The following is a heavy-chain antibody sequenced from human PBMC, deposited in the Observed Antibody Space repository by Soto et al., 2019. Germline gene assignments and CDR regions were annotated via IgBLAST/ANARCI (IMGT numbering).Heavy chain of an antibody. D-gene: IGHD1-26*01. Sequence: EVQLLESGGGWVQPGGSLRLSCAASGLTFSSYAMNWVRQAPGKGLEWVSVISASGGNAYYADSVKGRFTISRDNSKNTLYLQVNSLRAEDTAVYYCAKVVGATPYFYYGMDVWGQGTTVTVSS. CDR3: AKVVGATPYFYYGMDV. J-gene: IGHJ6*02. V-gene: IGHV3-23*01. CDR2: ISASGGNA. CDR1: GLTFSSYA.